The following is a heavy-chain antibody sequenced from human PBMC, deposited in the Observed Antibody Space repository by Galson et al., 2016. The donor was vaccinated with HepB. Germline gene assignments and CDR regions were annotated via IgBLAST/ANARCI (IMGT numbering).Heavy chain of an antibody. CDR3: ARTDFWGSRPLNFDS. CDR2: IQPGDSAV. Sequence: QSGAEVKQPGESLKISCKGIPDKIDNYWIGWVRQLPGKGLEWLGVIQPGDSAVRYNPSFQGHLTLSADKSIYTAYLQWNSLRASDTAMYYWARTDFWGSRPLNFDSWGQGTQVTVSS. J-gene: IGHJ4*02. V-gene: IGHV5-51*01. CDR1: PDKIDNYW. D-gene: IGHD7-27*01.